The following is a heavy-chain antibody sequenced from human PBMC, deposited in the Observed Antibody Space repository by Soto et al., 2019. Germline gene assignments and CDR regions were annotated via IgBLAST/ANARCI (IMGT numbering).Heavy chain of an antibody. Sequence: EVQLLQSGGGLVQPGGSLRLSCAASKFTFTNYAMNWVRHTPGVGLEWVSSISGSGGATYYADSVKGRFTISRDDSKSTLYLQMNSLRAEDTAIYYCGKSMTITGKPYFDYWGQGTLVTVSS. CDR2: ISGSGGAT. CDR3: GKSMTITGKPYFDY. D-gene: IGHD1-20*01. J-gene: IGHJ4*02. CDR1: KFTFTNYA. V-gene: IGHV3-23*01.